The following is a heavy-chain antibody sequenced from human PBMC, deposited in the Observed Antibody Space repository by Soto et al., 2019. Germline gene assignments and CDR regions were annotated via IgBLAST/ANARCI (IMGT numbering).Heavy chain of an antibody. CDR3: AREGITMVRGVIMGYNWFDP. CDR2: IYYSGST. Sequence: SETLSLTCTVSGGSISSGGYYWSWIRQHPGKGLEWIGYIYYSGSTYYNPSLKSRVTISVDTSKNQFSLKLSSVTAADTAVYYCAREGITMVRGVIMGYNWFDPWGQGTLVTSPQ. D-gene: IGHD3-10*01. V-gene: IGHV4-31*03. CDR1: GGSISSGGYY. J-gene: IGHJ5*02.